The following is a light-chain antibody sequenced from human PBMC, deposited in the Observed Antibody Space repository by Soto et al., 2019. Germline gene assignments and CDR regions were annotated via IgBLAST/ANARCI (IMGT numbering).Light chain of an antibody. Sequence: QSALTQPPSASGSPGQSVTISCTGTSSDVGGYNYVSWYQQHPGKAPKIMIYEVSKRPSGVPDRFSGSKSGNTASLTVSGLQAEDEADYYCNSYAGSNNVVFGGGTQLTVL. V-gene: IGLV2-8*01. CDR3: NSYAGSNNVV. CDR2: EVS. J-gene: IGLJ2*01. CDR1: SSDVGGYNY.